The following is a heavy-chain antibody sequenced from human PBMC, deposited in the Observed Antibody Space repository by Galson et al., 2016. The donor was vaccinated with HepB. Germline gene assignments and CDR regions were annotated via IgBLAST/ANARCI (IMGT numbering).Heavy chain of an antibody. Sequence: SLRLSCAASGFTFSVSWVTWLRQGPGKGLQWVASIKEDESETWYVDSVKGRFTISRDNAKNSLYLQMHSLSADDTAVYYCARPLRVTIPYGMDVWGQGTTVTVSS. D-gene: IGHD3-9*01. V-gene: IGHV3-7*03. CDR1: GFTFSVSW. CDR2: IKEDESET. J-gene: IGHJ6*02. CDR3: ARPLRVTIPYGMDV.